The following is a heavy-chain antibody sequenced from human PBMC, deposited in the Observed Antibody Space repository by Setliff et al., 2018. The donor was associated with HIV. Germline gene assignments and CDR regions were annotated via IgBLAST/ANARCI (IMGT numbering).Heavy chain of an antibody. Sequence: ASVKVSCKTSEYIFTDYYIHWVRQAPGQGLEWMGRINPDNGATNTAQKFQGRVTMTRDTSIRIAYMELSGLRSDDTALYYCALHYVSLREWFDPWGQGTLVTVS. CDR3: ALHYVSLREWFDP. V-gene: IGHV1-2*06. D-gene: IGHD3-10*02. CDR2: INPDNGAT. J-gene: IGHJ5*02. CDR1: EYIFTDYY.